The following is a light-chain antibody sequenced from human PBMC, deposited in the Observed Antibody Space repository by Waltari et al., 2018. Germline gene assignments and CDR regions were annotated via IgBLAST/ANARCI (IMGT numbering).Light chain of an antibody. CDR1: HSVSRY. Sequence: EIVLTQSPATLSLSPGERATLSCRTSHSVSRYLAWYQQRPGQAPRLLIFDASFRATGIPARFIGSGSETDFTLTISSLEPEDCAVYYCQQRSNWPLTFGGGTKVEIK. J-gene: IGKJ4*01. CDR2: DAS. V-gene: IGKV3-11*01. CDR3: QQRSNWPLT.